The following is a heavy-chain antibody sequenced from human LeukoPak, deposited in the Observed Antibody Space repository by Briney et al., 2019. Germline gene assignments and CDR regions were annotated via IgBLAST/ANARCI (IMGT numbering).Heavy chain of an antibody. CDR2: IYYSGST. CDR1: GGSISSYY. Sequence: PSETLSLTCTVSGGSISSYYWSWIRQPPGKGLEWIGYIYYSGSTNYNPSLKSRVTISVDTSKNQFSLKLSSVTAADTAVYYCARAPKLGTLYYYGMDVWGQGTTVTVSS. V-gene: IGHV4-59*12. D-gene: IGHD7-27*01. CDR3: ARAPKLGTLYYYGMDV. J-gene: IGHJ6*02.